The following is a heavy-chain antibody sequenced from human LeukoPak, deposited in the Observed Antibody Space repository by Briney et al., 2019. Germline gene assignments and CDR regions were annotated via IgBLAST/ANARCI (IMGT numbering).Heavy chain of an antibody. Sequence: SETLSLTCAVDGGSFSNYYWSWIRQPPGKGLEWIGEINHSGSTNYNPSLKSRVTISVDTSKNQFSLKLSSVTAADTAVYYCARGEHCSGGSCYSKGRRWFDPWGQGTLVTVSS. V-gene: IGHV4-34*01. CDR2: INHSGST. CDR1: GGSFSNYY. J-gene: IGHJ5*02. D-gene: IGHD2-15*01. CDR3: ARGEHCSGGSCYSKGRRWFDP.